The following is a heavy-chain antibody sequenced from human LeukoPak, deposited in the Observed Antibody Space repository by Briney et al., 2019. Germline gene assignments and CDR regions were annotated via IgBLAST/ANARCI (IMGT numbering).Heavy chain of an antibody. CDR1: GGSIGSDYYY. Sequence: SETLSLTCTVSGGSIGSDYYYWSWIRQPPGKGLEWIGYIYYSGTTFHNPSLKSRLTISVDTSKNQFSLNLSSVTATDTAVYYCARVRGDSSGWYVAFDIWGQGTMVTVSS. CDR2: IYYSGTT. D-gene: IGHD6-19*01. CDR3: ARVRGDSSGWYVAFDI. V-gene: IGHV4-30-4*01. J-gene: IGHJ3*02.